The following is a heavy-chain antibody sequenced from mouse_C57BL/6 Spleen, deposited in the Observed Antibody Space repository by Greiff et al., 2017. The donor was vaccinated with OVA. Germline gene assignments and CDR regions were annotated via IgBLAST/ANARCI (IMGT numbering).Heavy chain of an antibody. CDR3: AREGDDYDVDY. Sequence: VKLQQSGAELARPGASVKLSCKASGYTFTSYGISWVKQRTGQGLEWIGEIYPRSGNTYYNEKFKGKATLTADKSSSTAYMELRSLTSEDSAVYFCAREGDDYDVDYWGQGTTLTVSS. CDR1: GYTFTSYG. J-gene: IGHJ2*01. D-gene: IGHD2-4*01. CDR2: IYPRSGNT. V-gene: IGHV1-81*01.